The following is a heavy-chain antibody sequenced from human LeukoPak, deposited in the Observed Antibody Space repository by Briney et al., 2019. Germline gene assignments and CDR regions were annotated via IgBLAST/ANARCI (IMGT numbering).Heavy chain of an antibody. CDR2: ITSSSSYI. CDR1: GFTFSSYS. CDR3: ARDSRRAVPAAIVIHPYYYYYYMDV. V-gene: IGHV3-21*01. J-gene: IGHJ6*03. Sequence: KSGGSLRLSCAASGFTFSSYSMNWVRQAPGKGLEWVSSITSSSSYIYYADSVKGRFTISRDNAKNSLYLQMNSLRAEDTAVYYCARDSRRAVPAAIVIHPYYYYYYMDVWGKGTTVTVSS. D-gene: IGHD2-2*01.